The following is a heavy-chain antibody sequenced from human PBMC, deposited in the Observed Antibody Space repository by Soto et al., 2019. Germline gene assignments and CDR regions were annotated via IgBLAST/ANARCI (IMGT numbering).Heavy chain of an antibody. CDR3: ARDEDGTYEFDY. D-gene: IGHD3-22*01. CDR2: INSGGSVI. Sequence: GGSLRLSCAASGFTFTSFGMTWVRQAPGRGLEWVSHINSGGSVILYADSVKGRVTISRDNSKNSLYLEMNSLRADVTAVYFCARDEDGTYEFDYWGQGTLVTVSS. CDR1: GFTFTSFG. V-gene: IGHV3-48*04. J-gene: IGHJ4*02.